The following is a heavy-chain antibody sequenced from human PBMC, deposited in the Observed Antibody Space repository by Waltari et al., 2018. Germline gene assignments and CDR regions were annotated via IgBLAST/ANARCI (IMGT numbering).Heavy chain of an antibody. CDR2: MNTNSGNT. CDR3: ARMYYYDSSGYPSDAFDI. Sequence: QVQLVQSGAEVKKPGASVKVSCKASGYTFTSYDINWVRQATGQGLEWMGWMNTNSGNTGYAQKVQGRVPITRNTSISTAYMELSSLRSEDTAVYYCARMYYYDSSGYPSDAFDIWGQGTMVTVSS. V-gene: IGHV1-8*03. D-gene: IGHD3-22*01. J-gene: IGHJ3*02. CDR1: GYTFTSYD.